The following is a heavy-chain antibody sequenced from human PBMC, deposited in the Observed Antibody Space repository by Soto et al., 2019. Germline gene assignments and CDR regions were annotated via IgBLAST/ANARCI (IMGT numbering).Heavy chain of an antibody. Sequence: ASVKVSCKASGYTFTGYYMHWVRQAPGQGLEWMGWINPNSGGTNYAQKFQGWVTMTRDTSRSTVYMELRSLRSDDTAIYYCARSSGGNFGIIIEGSNWFDPWGQGTLVTVSS. J-gene: IGHJ5*02. CDR1: GYTFTGYY. D-gene: IGHD3-3*01. CDR3: ARSSGGNFGIIIEGSNWFDP. CDR2: INPNSGGT. V-gene: IGHV1-2*04.